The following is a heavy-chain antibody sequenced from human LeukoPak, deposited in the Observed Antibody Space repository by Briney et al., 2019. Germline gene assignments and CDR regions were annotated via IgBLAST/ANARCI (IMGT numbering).Heavy chain of an antibody. D-gene: IGHD1/OR15-1a*01. CDR3: TLTTFGVVYYFDY. V-gene: IGHV3-30*04. CDR1: GFTFSSYA. CDR2: ISYDGINQ. J-gene: IGHJ4*02. Sequence: GRSLRLSCATSGFTFSSYAMHWVRQAPGKGLEWVTLISYDGINQYYADSVKGRFIISRDNSKNTLYLQLNSLRLEDTAVYYCTLTTFGVVYYFDYWGQGTLVTVSS.